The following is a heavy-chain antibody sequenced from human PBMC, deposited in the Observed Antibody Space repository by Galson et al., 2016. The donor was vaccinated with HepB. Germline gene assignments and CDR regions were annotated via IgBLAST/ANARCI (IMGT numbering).Heavy chain of an antibody. CDR3: AKGGYYDFWTEYLIGY. CDR1: GFTFSRAW. CDR2: IKSYTDGGTT. D-gene: IGHD3/OR15-3a*01. Sequence: SLRLSCAASGFTFSRAWMNWVRQAPGKGLEWVGRIKSYTDGGTTDYAAPMKGRFTFSRDESKNTLYLQMNSLKTEDTAVYYCAKGGYYDFWTEYLIGYWGQGTLVTVSS. J-gene: IGHJ4*02. V-gene: IGHV3-15*01.